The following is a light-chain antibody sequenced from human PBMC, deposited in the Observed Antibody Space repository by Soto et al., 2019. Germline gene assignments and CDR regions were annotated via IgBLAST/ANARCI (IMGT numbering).Light chain of an antibody. CDR3: QHYGNSPPSVT. CDR2: GAS. V-gene: IGKV3-20*01. J-gene: IGKJ3*01. CDR1: QSVSSSY. Sequence: EIVLTQSPGTLSLSPGERATLSCRASQSVSSSYLAWYQQKPGQAPRLLIYGASSRATGIPDRFSGSGSGTDFTLTISRLEPEDFAVYYCQHYGNSPPSVTFGPGTKVEIK.